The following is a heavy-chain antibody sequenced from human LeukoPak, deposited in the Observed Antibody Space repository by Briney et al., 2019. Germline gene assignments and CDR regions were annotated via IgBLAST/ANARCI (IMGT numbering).Heavy chain of an antibody. Sequence: ASVKVSCKVSGYTFTSYGISWVRQAPGQGLEWLGWASANNGDTNYAQKVQGRVTMTTDTSASTAYMELRSLRSDDTAVYYCARVLGSRYYYDSSGYLDYWGQGTLVTVSS. D-gene: IGHD3-22*01. CDR1: GYTFTSYG. J-gene: IGHJ4*02. V-gene: IGHV1-18*01. CDR3: ARVLGSRYYYDSSGYLDY. CDR2: ASANNGDT.